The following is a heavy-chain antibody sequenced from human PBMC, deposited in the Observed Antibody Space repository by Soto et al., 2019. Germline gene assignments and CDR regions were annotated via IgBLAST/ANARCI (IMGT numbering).Heavy chain of an antibody. J-gene: IGHJ4*02. CDR3: ARDPVDGYAFFDS. D-gene: IGHD5-12*01. V-gene: IGHV4-59*01. Sequence: SETLSLTCSVSGGSISSYYWSWIRQPPGKGLEWIGYIYYIGSTNYNPSLKSRVTISVDTSKNQFSLKLSSVTAADTAVYWCARDPVDGYAFFDSWGQGVLVTVSS. CDR1: GGSISSYY. CDR2: IYYIGST.